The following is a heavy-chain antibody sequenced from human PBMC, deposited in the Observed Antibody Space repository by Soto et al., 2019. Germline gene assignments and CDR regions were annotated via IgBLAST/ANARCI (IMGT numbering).Heavy chain of an antibody. Sequence: ASVKVSCKASGYAFSSYGVSWVRQAPGQGLEWMGWISAYNGNTNYAQKLQGRVTMTTDTSTSTAYMELRSLRSDDTAVYYCAREADYGDYDDYRGQGALVTVSS. D-gene: IGHD4-17*01. V-gene: IGHV1-18*01. CDR1: GYAFSSYG. CDR2: ISAYNGNT. CDR3: AREADYGDYDDY. J-gene: IGHJ4*02.